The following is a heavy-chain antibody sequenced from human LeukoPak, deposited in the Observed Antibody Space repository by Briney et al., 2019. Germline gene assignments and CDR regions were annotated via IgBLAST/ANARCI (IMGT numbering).Heavy chain of an antibody. CDR2: IFYTGRS. CDR1: GGSISSVSYY. J-gene: IGHJ4*02. CDR3: AKILYSSNIDY. V-gene: IGHV4-39*07. D-gene: IGHD6-19*01. Sequence: SETLSLTCTVAGGSISSVSYYWGWIRQPPGKGVECIGSIFYTGRSYYNPSLKRRVTISVDTSKNQFSLKLSSVTAADTAVYYCAKILYSSNIDYWGQGTLVTVSS.